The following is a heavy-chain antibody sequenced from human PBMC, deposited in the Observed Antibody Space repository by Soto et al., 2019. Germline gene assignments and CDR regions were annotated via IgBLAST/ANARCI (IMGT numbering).Heavy chain of an antibody. J-gene: IGHJ6*02. CDR1: GGTFSSYA. Sequence: QVQLVQSGAEVKKPGSSVKVSCKASGGTFSSYAISWVRQAPGQGLEWMGGIIPIFGTADYAQKFQARVTITADESTTTAYMELSSLRSEDTAVYYCVTQGLPNYYYYGMDVWGQGTTVTVSS. D-gene: IGHD5-18*01. CDR3: VTQGLPNYYYYGMDV. V-gene: IGHV1-69*12. CDR2: IIPIFGTA.